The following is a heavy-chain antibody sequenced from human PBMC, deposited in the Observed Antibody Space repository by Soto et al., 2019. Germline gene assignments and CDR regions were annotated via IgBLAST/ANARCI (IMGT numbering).Heavy chain of an antibody. CDR1: GGTFSSYT. D-gene: IGHD6-19*01. CDR3: ARDSSGWPPYFDY. V-gene: IGHV1-69*04. Sequence: GASVKVSCKASGGTFSSYTISWVRQAPGQGLEWMGRIIPILGIANYAQKFQGRVTITADKSTSTAYMELSSLRSEDTAVYYCARDSSGWPPYFDYWGQGTLVIVSS. J-gene: IGHJ4*02. CDR2: IIPILGIA.